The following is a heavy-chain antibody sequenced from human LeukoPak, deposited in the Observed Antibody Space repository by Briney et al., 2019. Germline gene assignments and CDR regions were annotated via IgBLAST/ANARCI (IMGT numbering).Heavy chain of an antibody. J-gene: IGHJ4*02. D-gene: IGHD3-22*01. CDR2: ISGSGGST. V-gene: IGHV3-23*01. CDR1: GFTFSSYA. Sequence: GGSLRLSCAASGFTFSSYAMSWVRQAPGKGLEWVSAISGSGGSTYYADSVKGRFTISRDNSKNTLYLQMYSLRAEDTAVYYCAIGGVDYYDSSGYYYWGQGTLVTVSS. CDR3: AIGGVDYYDSSGYYY.